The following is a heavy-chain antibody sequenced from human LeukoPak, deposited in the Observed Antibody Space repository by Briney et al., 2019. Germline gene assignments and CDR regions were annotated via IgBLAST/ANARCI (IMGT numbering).Heavy chain of an antibody. CDR3: ARQVHGFLEWLLSYMDV. D-gene: IGHD3-3*01. V-gene: IGHV4-39*01. Sequence: SETLSLTCTVAGGSISSSSYYWGWIRQPPGKGLEWIGSIYYSASTYYNPSLKSRVTISVDTSKNQFSLKLSSVTAADTAVYYCARQVHGFLEWLLSYMDVWGKGTTVTVSS. CDR1: GGSISSSSYY. CDR2: IYYSAST. J-gene: IGHJ6*03.